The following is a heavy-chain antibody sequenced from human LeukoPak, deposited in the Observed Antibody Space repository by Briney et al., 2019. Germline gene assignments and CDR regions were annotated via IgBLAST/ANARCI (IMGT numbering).Heavy chain of an antibody. CDR2: ISSNGGST. J-gene: IGHJ4*02. CDR1: GFTFSSYG. D-gene: IGHD5-24*01. Sequence: GGSLRLSCAASGFTFSSYGIHWVRQAPGKGLEYVSAISSNGGSTYYADSVKGRFTISRDNSKNTLYLQMSSLRAEDTAVYYCARDQGRWLQCFDYWGQGTLVTASS. V-gene: IGHV3-64D*06. CDR3: ARDQGRWLQCFDY.